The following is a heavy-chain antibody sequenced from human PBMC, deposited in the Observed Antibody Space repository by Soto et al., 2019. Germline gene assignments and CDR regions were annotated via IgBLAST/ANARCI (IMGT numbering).Heavy chain of an antibody. CDR2: ISGYNGDT. J-gene: IGHJ6*02. CDR3: AKNGQPPYYYYGMDV. Sequence: QGQLVQSGAEVKKPGASVKVSCKASGYTFTRYGISWVRQAPGQGLEWMGWISGYNGDTNYAQKFQGRVTXTXXXSXXTAFMELTSLTSDDRAVYYCAKNGQPPYYYYGMDVWGQGPTVTVSS. V-gene: IGHV1-18*01. D-gene: IGHD2-8*01. CDR1: GYTFTRYG.